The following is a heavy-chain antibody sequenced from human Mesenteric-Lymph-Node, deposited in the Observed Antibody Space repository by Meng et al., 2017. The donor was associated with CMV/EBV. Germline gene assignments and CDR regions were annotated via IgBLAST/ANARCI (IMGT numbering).Heavy chain of an antibody. V-gene: IGHV3-30*14. J-gene: IGHJ4*02. CDR3: ARFYGAGSYFIDV. D-gene: IGHD3-10*01. Sequence: GESLKISCAASGFTFSSYAMHWVRQAPGKGLEWVAVISYDGSNKYYADSVKGRFSISRDYSKTTLFLQMNSLRAEDTAVYYCARFYGAGSYFIDVWGQGTLVTVSS. CDR2: ISYDGSNK. CDR1: GFTFSSYA.